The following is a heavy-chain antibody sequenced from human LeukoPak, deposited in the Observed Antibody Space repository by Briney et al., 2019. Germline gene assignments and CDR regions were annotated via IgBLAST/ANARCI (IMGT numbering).Heavy chain of an antibody. J-gene: IGHJ4*02. CDR2: ISYDGLRQ. V-gene: IGHV3-30*03. CDR1: GFTFTDYG. D-gene: IGHD4/OR15-4a*01. CDR3: APDARSYPSYQYGAFDF. Sequence: GTSLRLSCAASGFTFTDYGFHWLRLAPGKGLEWVAVISYDGLRQNYADSVKGRFNVSRDTSKGPVSMPMDRLGIEDTATYYCAPDARSYPSYQYGAFDFWGQGTLVTVSS.